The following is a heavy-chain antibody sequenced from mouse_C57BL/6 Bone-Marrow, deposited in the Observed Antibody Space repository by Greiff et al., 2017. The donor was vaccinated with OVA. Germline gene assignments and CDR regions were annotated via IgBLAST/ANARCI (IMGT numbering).Heavy chain of an antibody. CDR3: AIGTYYGYAMDY. CDR2: IHPSDSDT. CDR1: GYTFTSYW. V-gene: IGHV1-74*01. Sequence: QVQLQQPGAELVKPGASVKVSCKASGYTFTSYWMHWVTQRPGQGLEWIGRIHPSDSDTKYKQKFKGKATLTVDKSSSTAYMQLSSMTSEDAAVYYCAIGTYYGYAMDYWGQGTSVTVSS. J-gene: IGHJ4*01. D-gene: IGHD1-1*01.